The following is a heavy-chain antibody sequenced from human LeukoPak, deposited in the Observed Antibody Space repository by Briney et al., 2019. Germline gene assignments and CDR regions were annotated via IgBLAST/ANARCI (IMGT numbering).Heavy chain of an antibody. J-gene: IGHJ6*03. V-gene: IGHV1-2*02. CDR3: ATSYAYCSSTSCRYYYYMDV. D-gene: IGHD2-2*01. CDR1: GYTFTGYY. Sequence: GASVKVSCKASGYTFTGYYMHWVRQAPGQGLEWMGWINPNSGGTNYAQKFQGRVTMTRDTSISTAYMELSRLRSDDTAVYYCATSYAYCSSTSCRYYYYMDVWGKGTTVTVSS. CDR2: INPNSGGT.